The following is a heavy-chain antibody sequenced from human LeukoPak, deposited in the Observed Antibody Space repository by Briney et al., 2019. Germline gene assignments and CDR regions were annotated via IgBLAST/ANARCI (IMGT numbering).Heavy chain of an antibody. Sequence: PGRSLRLSCAASGFTFDDYAMHWVRQAPGKGLEWVSGISWNSGSIGYADSVKGRFTISRDNAKNSLYLQMNSLRAEDTALYYCATLSYNWNDLFDYWGQGTLVTVSS. CDR1: GFTFDDYA. CDR3: ATLSYNWNDLFDY. J-gene: IGHJ4*02. D-gene: IGHD1-1*01. CDR2: ISWNSGSI. V-gene: IGHV3-9*01.